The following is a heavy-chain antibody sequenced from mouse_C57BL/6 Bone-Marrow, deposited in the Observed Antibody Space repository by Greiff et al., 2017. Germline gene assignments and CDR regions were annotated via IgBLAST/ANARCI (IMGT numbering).Heavy chain of an antibody. D-gene: IGHD2-2*01. CDR1: GYAFTNYL. J-gene: IGHJ3*01. V-gene: IGHV1-54*01. CDR3: ARPMVTTGIGFAY. Sequence: VQLQQSGAELVRPGTSVKVSCKASGYAFTNYLIEWVKQRPGQGLEWIGVINPGSGGTNYNEKFKGKATLTADKSSSTAYMQLSSLTSEDSAVYFCARPMVTTGIGFAYWGQGTLVTVSA. CDR2: INPGSGGT.